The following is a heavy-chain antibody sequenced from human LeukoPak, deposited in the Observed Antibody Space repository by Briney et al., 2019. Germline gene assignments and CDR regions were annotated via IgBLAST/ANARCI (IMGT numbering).Heavy chain of an antibody. CDR3: ARGGAFDI. D-gene: IGHD3-16*01. CDR1: GFTFSSYA. J-gene: IGHJ3*02. Sequence: GGSLRLSCAASGFTFSSYAMHWVRQAPGKGLEWVGVISYDGSNKYYAASVKGRFTISRDNSKTTLYLQMTSLRAEDTAVYYCARGGAFDIWGPGTMVTVSS. V-gene: IGHV3-30-3*01. CDR2: ISYDGSNK.